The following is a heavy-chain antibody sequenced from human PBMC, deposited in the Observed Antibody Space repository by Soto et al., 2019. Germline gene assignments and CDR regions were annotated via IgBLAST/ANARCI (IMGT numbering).Heavy chain of an antibody. Sequence: EASVKVSCKASGYTFTSYDIHWVRQATGQGLEWMGWMNPNSGNTGYAQKFQGRVTMTRDTSISTAYMELSSLSVEDTAVYYCAREVFEVVPTPIRAYSHGMDVWGQGTTVTVSS. CDR1: GYTFTSYD. CDR3: AREVFEVVPTPIRAYSHGMDV. V-gene: IGHV1-8*01. J-gene: IGHJ6*02. CDR2: MNPNSGNT. D-gene: IGHD2-2*02.